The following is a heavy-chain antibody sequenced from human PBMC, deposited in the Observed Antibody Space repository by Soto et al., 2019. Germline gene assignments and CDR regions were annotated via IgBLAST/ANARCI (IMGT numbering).Heavy chain of an antibody. Sequence: GGSLRLSCAASGFTFSSYGMHWVRQAPGKGLEWVAVISYDGSNKYYADSVKGRFTISRDNSKNTLYLQMNSRRAEDTAVYYCAANYYYMDVWGKGTTVTVSS. V-gene: IGHV3-30*03. J-gene: IGHJ6*03. CDR1: GFTFSSYG. CDR3: AANYYYMDV. D-gene: IGHD1-26*01. CDR2: ISYDGSNK.